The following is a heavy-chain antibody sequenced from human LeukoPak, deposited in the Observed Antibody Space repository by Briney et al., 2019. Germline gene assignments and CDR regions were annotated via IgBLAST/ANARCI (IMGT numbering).Heavy chain of an antibody. CDR2: INTYSGGT. V-gene: IGHV1-2*02. Sequence: ASVKVSCTASGYTFSDYYMHWVRQAPGQGLEWMGWINTYSGGTKYAEKFQGRVTMTRDTSMTTAYMELSSLRSDETAMYYCATLRRSGWYIGDWGEGDLVTVSS. J-gene: IGHJ1*01. D-gene: IGHD6-19*01. CDR3: ATLRRSGWYIGD. CDR1: GYTFSDYY.